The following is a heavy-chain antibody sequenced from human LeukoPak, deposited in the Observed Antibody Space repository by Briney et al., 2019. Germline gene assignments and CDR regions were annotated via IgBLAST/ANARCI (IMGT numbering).Heavy chain of an antibody. CDR1: GFTFSRYW. D-gene: IGHD3-10*01. V-gene: IGHV3-7*01. CDR3: ARLFVYGSGAEAFDY. Sequence: GGSLRLSCAASGFTFSRYWTTWVRQAPGKGLEWVANINEDGSEKYYLDSVRGRFTISRDNAKNSLYLQMDSLRAEDTAVYYCARLFVYGSGAEAFDYWGQGALVTVSS. CDR2: INEDGSEK. J-gene: IGHJ4*02.